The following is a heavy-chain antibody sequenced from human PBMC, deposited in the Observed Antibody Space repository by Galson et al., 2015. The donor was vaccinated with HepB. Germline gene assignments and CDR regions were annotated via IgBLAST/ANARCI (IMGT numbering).Heavy chain of an antibody. Sequence: LSLTCAVYGGSFSGYYWSWIRQPPGKGLEWIGEINHSGSTNYNPSLKSRVTISVDTSKNQFSLKLRSVTAADTAVYYCARGLEAGDRYWGQGTLVTVSS. CDR2: INHSGST. V-gene: IGHV4-34*01. CDR3: ARGLEAGDRY. CDR1: GGSFSGYY. J-gene: IGHJ4*02. D-gene: IGHD7-27*01.